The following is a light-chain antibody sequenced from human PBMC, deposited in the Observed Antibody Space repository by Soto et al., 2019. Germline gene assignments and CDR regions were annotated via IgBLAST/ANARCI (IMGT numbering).Light chain of an antibody. CDR3: AAWDDSLNGVV. CDR2: SNN. Sequence: QSALTQPPSASGTPGQRVTISCSGSSSNIGSSTVNWYQQLPGTAPKLLIYSNNQRPSGVPDRFSGSKSGTSASLAISGLQSEDEADYYCAAWDDSLNGVVFGGGTKSPS. J-gene: IGLJ2*01. CDR1: SSNIGSST. V-gene: IGLV1-44*01.